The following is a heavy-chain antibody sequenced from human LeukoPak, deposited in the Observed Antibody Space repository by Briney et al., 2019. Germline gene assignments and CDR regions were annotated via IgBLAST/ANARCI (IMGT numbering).Heavy chain of an antibody. D-gene: IGHD6-13*01. CDR3: ARDQDSSSWYGY. J-gene: IGHJ4*02. Sequence: GGSLRLSCAASGFTFSSYSMNWVRQAPGKGLEWVSSISSSSSYIYYADPVKGRFTISRDNAKNSLYLQMNSLRAEDTAVYYCARDQDSSSWYGYWGQGTLVTVSS. CDR2: ISSSSSYI. CDR1: GFTFSSYS. V-gene: IGHV3-21*01.